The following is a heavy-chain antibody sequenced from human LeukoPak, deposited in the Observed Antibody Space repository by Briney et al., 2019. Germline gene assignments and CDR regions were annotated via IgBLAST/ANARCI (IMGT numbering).Heavy chain of an antibody. D-gene: IGHD3-22*01. CDR2: ISGSGGST. CDR3: ARVLLPLYGMDV. CDR1: GFTFSSYA. J-gene: IGHJ6*02. V-gene: IGHV3-23*01. Sequence: PGGSLRLSCAASGFTFSSYAMSWVRQAPGKGLEWVSAISGSGGSTYYADSVKGRFTISRDNSKNTLYLQMNSLRAEDTAVYYCARVLLPLYGMDVRGQGTTVTVSS.